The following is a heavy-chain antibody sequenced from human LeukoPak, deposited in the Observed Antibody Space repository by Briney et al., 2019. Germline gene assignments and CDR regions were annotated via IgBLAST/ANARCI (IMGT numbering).Heavy chain of an antibody. CDR3: ARGQRRHTDMAPSFDY. V-gene: IGHV3-30*04. D-gene: IGHD5-18*01. CDR1: GFTFSSYA. J-gene: IGHJ4*02. Sequence: PGRSLRLSCAASGFTFSSYAMHWVRQAPGKGLEWVTVISYDGSNKYYADSMKGRFTISRDNSKNTLYLQMNSLRPEDTAVYYCARGQRRHTDMAPSFDYWGQGTLVTVSS. CDR2: ISYDGSNK.